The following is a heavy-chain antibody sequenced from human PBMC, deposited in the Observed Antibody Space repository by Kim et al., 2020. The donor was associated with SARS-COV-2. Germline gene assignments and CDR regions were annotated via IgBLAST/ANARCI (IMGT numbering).Heavy chain of an antibody. V-gene: IGHV3-7*01. CDR3: ARDGESYSSGNDAFDI. CDR2: IKQDGNKK. D-gene: IGHD6-19*01. J-gene: IGHJ3*02. Sequence: GGSLRLSCAASGFTFSSYWMTWVRQAPGKGLEWVANIKQDGNKKYYVDSVKGRFTISRDNAKNSLYLQMNSLRAEDTAVYYCARDGESYSSGNDAFDIWGQGTMVTVSS. CDR1: GFTFSSYW.